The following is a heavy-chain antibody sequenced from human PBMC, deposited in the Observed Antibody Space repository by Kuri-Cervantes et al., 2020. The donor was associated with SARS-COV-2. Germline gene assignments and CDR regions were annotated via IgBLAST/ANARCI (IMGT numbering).Heavy chain of an antibody. CDR1: GYTFTSYG. Sequence: ASVKVSCKASGYTFTSYGISWVRQAPGQGLEWMGWISAYNGNTNYAQKLQGRVTMTTDTSTSTAYMELRSLRSEDTAVYYCARGPWSGSWIQLWFFDYWGQGTLVTVSS. CDR3: ARGPWSGSWIQLWFFDY. J-gene: IGHJ4*02. CDR2: ISAYNGNT. D-gene: IGHD5-18*01. V-gene: IGHV1-18*01.